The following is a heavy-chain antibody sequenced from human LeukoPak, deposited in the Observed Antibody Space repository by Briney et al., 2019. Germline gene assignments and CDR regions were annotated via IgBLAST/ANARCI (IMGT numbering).Heavy chain of an antibody. D-gene: IGHD3-16*02. J-gene: IGHJ1*01. CDR2: ISYDGSNK. CDR3: ISPDKH. CDR1: GFTFSSYA. V-gene: IGHV3-30*14. Sequence: GGSLRLSCAASGFTFSSYAMHWVRQAPGKGLEWVAVISYDGSNKYYADSVKGRFTISRDNSKNTLYLQMNSLRAEDTAVYYCISPDKHWGQGTLVTVSS.